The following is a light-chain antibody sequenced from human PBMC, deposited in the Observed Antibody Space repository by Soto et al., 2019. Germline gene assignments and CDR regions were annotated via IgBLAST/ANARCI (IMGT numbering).Light chain of an antibody. J-gene: IGKJ1*01. CDR1: QSVSSN. Sequence: EIVMTQSRATLSVSPGERATLSCRASQSVSSNLAWYQQKPGQAPRLLIYGASTRATGIPARFSGGGSGTEFTLTISSLQSEDFAVYYCQQYNNFWTFGQGTKVDIK. V-gene: IGKV3-15*01. CDR2: GAS. CDR3: QQYNNFWT.